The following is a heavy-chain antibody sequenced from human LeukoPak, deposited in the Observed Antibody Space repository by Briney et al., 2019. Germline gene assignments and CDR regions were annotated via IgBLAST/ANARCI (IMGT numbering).Heavy chain of an antibody. V-gene: IGHV1-69*05. CDR2: IIPIFGTA. J-gene: IGHJ4*02. D-gene: IGHD3-22*01. CDR3: ARAKRGYYDSSGYHTYDY. CDR1: GFTVSSNY. Sequence: GGSLRLSCAASGFTVSSNYISWVRQAPGQGLEWMGRIIPIFGTANYAQKFQGRVTITTDESTSTAYMELSSLRSEDTAVYYCARAKRGYYDSSGYHTYDYWGQGTLVTVSS.